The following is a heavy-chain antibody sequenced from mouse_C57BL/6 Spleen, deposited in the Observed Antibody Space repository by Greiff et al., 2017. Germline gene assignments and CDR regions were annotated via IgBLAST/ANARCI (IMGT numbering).Heavy chain of an antibody. J-gene: IGHJ3*01. Sequence: QVQLQQSGPGLVQPSQSLSITCTVSGFSLTSYGVHWVRQSPGKGLEWLGVIWRGGSTDYNAAFMSRLSITKDNSKSQVFIKMNSLQADDTAIYSWGKSDYDESLAYWGQGTMVTVSA. V-gene: IGHV2-5*01. CDR1: GFSLTSYG. CDR3: GKSDYDESLAY. D-gene: IGHD2-4*01. CDR2: IWRGGST.